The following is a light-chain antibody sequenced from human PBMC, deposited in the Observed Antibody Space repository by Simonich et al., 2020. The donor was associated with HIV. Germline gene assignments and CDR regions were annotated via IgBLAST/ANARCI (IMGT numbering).Light chain of an antibody. CDR3: SAYTSSTTVV. CDR2: AVH. J-gene: IGLJ2*01. V-gene: IGLV2-14*01. CDR1: SRDVGGYNY. Sequence: QSALTQPPSASGSPGQSVTISCTGTSRDVGGYNYVSWYQQHPGKAPKLMIYAVHERPSGVSNRFSGSRAGNTASLTISGLQAEDEADYYCSAYTSSTTVVFGGGTKLTVL.